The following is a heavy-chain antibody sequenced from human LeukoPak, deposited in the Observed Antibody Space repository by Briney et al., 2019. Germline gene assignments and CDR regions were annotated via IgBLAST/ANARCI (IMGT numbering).Heavy chain of an antibody. CDR2: ISGSGGST. D-gene: IGHD6-6*01. CDR3: AKVRPPHSPIDY. CDR1: GFTFSSYG. Sequence: GGTLRLSCAASGFTFSSYGMSWVRQAPGKGLEWVSSISGSGGSTYYADSVKGRFTISRDNSKNTLYLQMNSLRAEDTAVFYCAKVRPPHSPIDYWGQGTLVTVSS. V-gene: IGHV3-23*01. J-gene: IGHJ4*02.